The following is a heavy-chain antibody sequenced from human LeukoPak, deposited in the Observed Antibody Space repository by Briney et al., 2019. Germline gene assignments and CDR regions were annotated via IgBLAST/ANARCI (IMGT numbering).Heavy chain of an antibody. CDR1: GYTFIGYY. Sequence: ASVKVSCKASGYTFIGYYMHWVRQAPGQGLEWMGWINPNSGGTNYAQKFQGRVTMTRDTSISTAYMELSRLRSDDTAAYYCAKDQPYGVGAFDIWGQGTMVTVSS. CDR2: INPNSGGT. CDR3: AKDQPYGVGAFDI. J-gene: IGHJ3*02. D-gene: IGHD1-14*01. V-gene: IGHV1-2*02.